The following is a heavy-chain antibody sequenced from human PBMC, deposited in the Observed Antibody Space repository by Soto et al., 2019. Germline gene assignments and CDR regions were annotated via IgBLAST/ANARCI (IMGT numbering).Heavy chain of an antibody. CDR2: IYYSAST. Sequence: ASGTPSLTRPFSGGSLNSGGYYLGWIRQPPGKGLEWIGYIYYSASTYSNPSIKSRVTISVDTSKNQFSLKLSSVTAADTAVYYCARAKKGIAAAENWFDPWGQGTLVTVSS. CDR1: GGSLNSGGYY. J-gene: IGHJ5*02. V-gene: IGHV4-31*03. D-gene: IGHD6-13*01. CDR3: ARAKKGIAAAENWFDP.